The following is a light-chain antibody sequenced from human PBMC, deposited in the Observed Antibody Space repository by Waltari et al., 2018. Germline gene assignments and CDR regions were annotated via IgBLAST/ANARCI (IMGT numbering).Light chain of an antibody. CDR1: SSDVGGYNY. J-gene: IGLJ2*01. CDR3: SFYTSSSLV. CDR2: DVS. V-gene: IGLV2-14*03. Sequence: QSALTQPASVSGSPGQSITISCTGTSSDVGGYNYVSWYQQHPGKAPKLMIYDVSNRPSGVSNRFSGSKSGNTASLTISGLQAEDEADYYCSFYTSSSLVFGGGTKLTVL.